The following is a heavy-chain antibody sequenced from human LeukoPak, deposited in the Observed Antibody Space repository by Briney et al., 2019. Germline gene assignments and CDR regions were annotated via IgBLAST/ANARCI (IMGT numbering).Heavy chain of an antibody. D-gene: IGHD1-26*01. V-gene: IGHV3-30-3*01. CDR1: GFTFSSYA. CDR3: ARDSAHSGSYIDGLDALDI. CDR2: ISYDGSNK. J-gene: IGHJ3*02. Sequence: PGGSLRLSCAASGFTFSSYAMHWVRQAPGKGLEWVAVISYDGSNKYYADSVKGRFTISRDNSKNTLYLQMNSLRAEDTAVYYCARDSAHSGSYIDGLDALDIWGQGTMVTVSS.